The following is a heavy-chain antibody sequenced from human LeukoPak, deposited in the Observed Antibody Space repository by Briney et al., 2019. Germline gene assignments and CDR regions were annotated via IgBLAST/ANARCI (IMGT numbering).Heavy chain of an antibody. Sequence: SETLSLTCTVSGGSISSYYWSWIRQPPGKGLEWIGYIYYSGSTNYNPSLKSRVTISVDTSKNQFSLKLSSVTAADTAVYYCAREIAQYYYDSSADDAFDIWGQGTMVTVSS. J-gene: IGHJ3*02. CDR2: IYYSGST. V-gene: IGHV4-59*01. CDR1: GGSISSYY. D-gene: IGHD3-22*01. CDR3: AREIAQYYYDSSADDAFDI.